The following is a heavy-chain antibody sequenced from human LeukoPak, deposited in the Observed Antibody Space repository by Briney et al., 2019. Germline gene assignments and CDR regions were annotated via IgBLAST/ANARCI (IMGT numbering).Heavy chain of an antibody. J-gene: IGHJ4*02. D-gene: IGHD3-10*01. CDR3: ARGQSNRLLWVGESLSNINPFDY. CDR1: GGTNYA. CDR2: ISGYNGYT. Sequence: ASVKVSCKVSGGTNYALSWVRQAPGQGLEWMGWISGYNGYTKNAQKFHGRVTMTTDTSTSTANMELRSLRSDDTAVYYCARGQSNRLLWVGESLSNINPFDYWGQGTLVTVSS. V-gene: IGHV1-18*01.